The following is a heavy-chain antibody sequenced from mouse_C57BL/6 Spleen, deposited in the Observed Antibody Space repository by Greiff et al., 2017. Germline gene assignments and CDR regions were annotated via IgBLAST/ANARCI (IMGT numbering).Heavy chain of an antibody. Sequence: QVQLQQPGAELVKPGASVKVSCKASGYTFTSYWMHWVKQRPGQGLEWIGRIHPSDSDTNYNQKFKGKATLTVDKSSSTAYMQLSSLTSEDSAVYYCAIEARPRNPTGYAMDYWGQGTSVTVSS. CDR1: GYTFTSYW. D-gene: IGHD2-1*01. V-gene: IGHV1-74*01. J-gene: IGHJ4*01. CDR3: AIEARPRNPTGYAMDY. CDR2: IHPSDSDT.